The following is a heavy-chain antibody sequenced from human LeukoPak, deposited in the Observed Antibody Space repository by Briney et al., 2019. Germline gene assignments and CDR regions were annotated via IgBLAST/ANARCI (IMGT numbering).Heavy chain of an antibody. V-gene: IGHV3-74*01. J-gene: IGHJ4*02. CDR1: GFTFSSYW. Sequence: GGSLRLSCAASGFTFSSYWMHWVRQAPGKGMEWVSRINSDGGSTTYADSVKGRFTISRDNAKNTMYLQMSSLRADDSAVYYCGRGGLTGQMAAFDYWGQGALVTVST. CDR2: INSDGGST. D-gene: IGHD3-9*01. CDR3: GRGGLTGQMAAFDY.